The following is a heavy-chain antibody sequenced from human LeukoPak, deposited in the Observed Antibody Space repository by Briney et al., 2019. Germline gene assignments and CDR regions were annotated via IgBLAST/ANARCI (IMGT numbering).Heavy chain of an antibody. J-gene: IGHJ4*02. CDR2: ISSSGSTI. Sequence: PGGSLRLSCAASGFTFSSYEMNWVRQAPGKGLEWVSYISSSGSTIYYADSVKGRLTISRDNAKNSLYLQMNSLRAEDTAVYYCARDSGYDYVDYWGQGTLVTVSS. CDR3: ARDSGYDYVDY. CDR1: GFTFSSYE. D-gene: IGHD5-12*01. V-gene: IGHV3-48*03.